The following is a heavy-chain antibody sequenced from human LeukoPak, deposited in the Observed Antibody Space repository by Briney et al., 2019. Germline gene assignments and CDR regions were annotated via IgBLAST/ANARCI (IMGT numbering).Heavy chain of an antibody. CDR1: GGSISSYY. J-gene: IGHJ3*02. V-gene: IGHV4-59*01. CDR2: IYYSGST. CDR3: ARGYYYYDSSGYYRNDAFDI. D-gene: IGHD3-22*01. Sequence: PSETLSLTCTVSGGSISSYYWSWIRQPPGKGLEWIGYIYYSGSTNYNPSLKSRVTISVDTSKNQFSLKLSSVTAADTAVYYCARGYYYYDSSGYYRNDAFDIWGQGTMVTVYS.